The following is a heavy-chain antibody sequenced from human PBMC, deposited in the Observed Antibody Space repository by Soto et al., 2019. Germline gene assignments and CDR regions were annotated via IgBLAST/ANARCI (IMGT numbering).Heavy chain of an antibody. Sequence: SVKVSCKASGGTFSSYAISWVRQAPGQGLEWMGGIIPIFGTANYAQKFQGRVTITADESTSTAYMELSSLRSEDTAVYYCARDRRGAGTPNWFDPWGQGTLVTVSS. D-gene: IGHD1-1*01. CDR2: IIPIFGTA. CDR3: ARDRRGAGTPNWFDP. CDR1: GGTFSSYA. J-gene: IGHJ5*02. V-gene: IGHV1-69*13.